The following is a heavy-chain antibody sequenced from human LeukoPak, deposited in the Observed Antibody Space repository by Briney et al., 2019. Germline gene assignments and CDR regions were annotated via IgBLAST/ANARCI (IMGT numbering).Heavy chain of an antibody. CDR2: IRDSGGST. J-gene: IGHJ4*02. D-gene: IGHD2-2*01. CDR3: ATVTSTSCYGWNDY. Sequence: GGSLRLSCAASGFTFSRYGMTWVRQAPGKGLEWVSSIRDSGGSTYYADSVKGRFTISRDNSKNTLDLQMNSLRAEDTALYYCATVTSTSCYGWNDYWGQGTLVTVSS. CDR1: GFTFSRYG. V-gene: IGHV3-23*01.